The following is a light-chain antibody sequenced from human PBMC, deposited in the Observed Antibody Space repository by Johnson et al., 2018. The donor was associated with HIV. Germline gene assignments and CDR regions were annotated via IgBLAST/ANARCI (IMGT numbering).Light chain of an antibody. J-gene: IGLJ1*01. CDR2: DNN. V-gene: IGLV1-51*01. CDR3: GPWDSSLSGYV. Sequence: QSVLTQPPSVSAAPGQKVTISCSGSSSNIGNNYVSWYQQLPGTAPKLLIYDNNKRPSGIPDRFSGSKYGTSATLVITGLQHGDEAAYVCGPWDSSLSGYVFGTGTKVTVL. CDR1: SSNIGNNY.